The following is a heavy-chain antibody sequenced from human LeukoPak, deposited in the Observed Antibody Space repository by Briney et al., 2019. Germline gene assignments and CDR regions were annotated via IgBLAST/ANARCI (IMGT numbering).Heavy chain of an antibody. CDR3: ARESYYYYMDV. CDR2: INPNSGGT. J-gene: IGHJ6*03. CDR1: GYTFTSYA. V-gene: IGHV1-2*02. Sequence: ASVKVSCKASGYTFTSYAMGWVRQAPGQGLEWMGWINPNSGGTNYAQKFQGRVTMTRDTSISTAYMELSRLRSDDTAVYYCARESYYYYMDVWGKGTTVTVSS.